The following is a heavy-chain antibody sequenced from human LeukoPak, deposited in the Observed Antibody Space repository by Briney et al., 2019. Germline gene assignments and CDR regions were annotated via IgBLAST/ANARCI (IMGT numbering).Heavy chain of an antibody. V-gene: IGHV3-7*05. Sequence: GGSLRLSCAASGFTFSSYAMSWVRQAPGKGLEWVANINQDGREKYYVDSVKGRFTISRDNAKNSLSLQMNSLRAEDTALYYCARDKSYGDSEDYWGQGTLVTVSS. J-gene: IGHJ4*02. CDR3: ARDKSYGDSEDY. CDR1: GFTFSSYA. CDR2: INQDGREK. D-gene: IGHD4-17*01.